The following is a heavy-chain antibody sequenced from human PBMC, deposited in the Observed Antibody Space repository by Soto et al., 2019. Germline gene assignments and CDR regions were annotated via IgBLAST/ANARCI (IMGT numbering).Heavy chain of an antibody. CDR2: SSGSGGST. CDR3: AKCPITMIVSWFEP. CDR1: GFTFSSYA. D-gene: IGHD3-22*01. Sequence: GGSLRLSCAASGFTFSSYAMSCVRQAPGKGLEGASASSGSGGSTYYADSVKGRFTISRDNSKNTLYLQMNSLRAEDTAVYYCAKCPITMIVSWFEPWGQGTMVTVSS. J-gene: IGHJ5*02. V-gene: IGHV3-23*01.